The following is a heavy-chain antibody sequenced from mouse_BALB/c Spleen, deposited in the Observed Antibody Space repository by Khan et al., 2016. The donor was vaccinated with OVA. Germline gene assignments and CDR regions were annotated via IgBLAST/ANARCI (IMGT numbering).Heavy chain of an antibody. J-gene: IGHJ2*01. V-gene: IGHV1-76*01. CDR2: IYPGTDNT. CDR1: GYIFTNYW. Sequence: QVQLKQSGAELVRPGASVKLSCRTSGYIFTNYWIHWVKQRSGQGLEWIARIYPGTDNTYYNEKLKDKATLTADRSSSTAYMQLSSLKSEDSAVYFCAREASLYYFVYWGQGTTLTVSS. CDR3: AREASLYYFVY.